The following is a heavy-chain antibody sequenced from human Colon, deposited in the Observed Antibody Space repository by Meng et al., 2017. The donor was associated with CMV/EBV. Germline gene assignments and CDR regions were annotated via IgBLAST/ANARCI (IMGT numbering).Heavy chain of an antibody. CDR3: ARDSPHAWD. J-gene: IGHJ4*02. V-gene: IGHV3-53*01. CDR1: GFPVSSKY. CDR2: IYIDDST. D-gene: IGHD3-16*01. Sequence: GPLVGSGGGLVQPGGSLRLSCAGSGFPVSSKYMSWVRQDPGKGLEWVSVIYIDDSTYYADSVEGRFTISRDNSRNTVHLQMNSLRAEDTAVYYCARDSPHAWDWGQGTLVTVSS.